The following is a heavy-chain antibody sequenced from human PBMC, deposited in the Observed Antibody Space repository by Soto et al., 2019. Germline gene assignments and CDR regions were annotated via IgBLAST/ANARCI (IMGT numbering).Heavy chain of an antibody. V-gene: IGHV4-59*01. CDR1: GGSISSYY. CDR3: ARPYDFWSGYPDAFDI. Sequence: WETLSLTCTVSGGSISSYYWSWIRQPPGKGLEWIGYIYYSGSTNYNPSLKSRVTISVDTSKNQFSLKLSSVTAADTAVYYCARPYDFWSGYPDAFDIWGQGTMVTVSS. D-gene: IGHD3-3*01. J-gene: IGHJ3*02. CDR2: IYYSGST.